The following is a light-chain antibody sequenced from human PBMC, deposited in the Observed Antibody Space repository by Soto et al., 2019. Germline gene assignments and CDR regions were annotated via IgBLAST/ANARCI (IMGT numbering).Light chain of an antibody. CDR3: QQCGYSTPYT. V-gene: IGKV3-20*01. CDR2: GTV. Sequence: EIVLTQSQATLSLSPGERATLSCRARQSFRTTDLAWYQQKPGQAPRHLIYGTVNRATGIPDRFSGSGSGTAFTLNISRLEPEDFAVYYCQQCGYSTPYTFGQGTKLEIK. CDR1: QSFRTTD. J-gene: IGKJ2*01.